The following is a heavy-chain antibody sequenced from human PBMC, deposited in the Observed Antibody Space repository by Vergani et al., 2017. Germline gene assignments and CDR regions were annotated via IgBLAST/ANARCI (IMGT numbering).Heavy chain of an antibody. V-gene: IGHV2-5*02. CDR2: IYWDDDK. CDR3: ALGIAVAGLAKY. D-gene: IGHD6-19*01. CDR1: GFSLSTSGVG. J-gene: IGHJ4*02. Sequence: QITLKESGPTLVKPTQTLTLTCTFSGFSLSTSGVGVGWIRQPPGKALKWLALIYWDDDKRYSPSLKSRLTITKDTSKNQVVLTMTNMDPVDTATYYCALGIAVAGLAKYWGQGTLVTVSS.